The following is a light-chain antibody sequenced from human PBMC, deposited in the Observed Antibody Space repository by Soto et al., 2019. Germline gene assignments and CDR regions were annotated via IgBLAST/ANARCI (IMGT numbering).Light chain of an antibody. V-gene: IGKV1-5*03. J-gene: IGKJ1*01. CDR3: QQYYTTTWT. Sequence: DIQMTQSNSTRSTSVGDRVTITCRASQSISTWLTWYQQKPGKAPQVQIYQAYSLQSEVPSRFSGSGSGTEFTLTISGLQPDDFATNYCQQYYTTTWTSGQGTKVEF. CDR2: QAY. CDR1: QSISTW.